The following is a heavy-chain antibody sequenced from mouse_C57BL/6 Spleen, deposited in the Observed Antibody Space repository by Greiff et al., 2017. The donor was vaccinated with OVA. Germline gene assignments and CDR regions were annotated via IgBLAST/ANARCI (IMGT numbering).Heavy chain of an antibody. J-gene: IGHJ2*01. CDR2: IDPSDSYT. V-gene: IGHV1-69*01. CDR3: AGCYALDY. D-gene: IGHD2-12*01. Sequence: QVQLQQPGAELVMPGASVKLSCKASGYTFTSYWMHWVKQRPGQGLEWIGEIDPSDSYTNYNQKFKGKSTLTVDKSSSTAYMQLSSLTSEDSAGYNCAGCYALDYWGQGTTLTVSS. CDR1: GYTFTSYW.